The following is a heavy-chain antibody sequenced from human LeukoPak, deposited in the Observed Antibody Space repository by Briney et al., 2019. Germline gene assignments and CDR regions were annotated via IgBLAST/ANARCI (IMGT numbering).Heavy chain of an antibody. CDR2: IWYDGSNK. CDR1: GFTFSSYG. V-gene: IGHV3-33*01. J-gene: IGHJ6*02. D-gene: IGHD5-18*01. Sequence: GGSLRLSCAASGFTFSSYGTHWVRQAPGKGLEWVAVIWYDGSNKYYADSVKGRFTISRDNSKNTLYLQMNSLRAEDTAVYYCARDCDGYSYGEVGMDVWGQGTTVTVSS. CDR3: ARDCDGYSYGEVGMDV.